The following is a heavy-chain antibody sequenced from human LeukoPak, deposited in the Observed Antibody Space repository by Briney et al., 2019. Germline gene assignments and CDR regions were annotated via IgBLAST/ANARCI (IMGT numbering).Heavy chain of an antibody. CDR1: GGLISSGGYY. D-gene: IGHD3-10*01. V-gene: IGHV4-31*03. J-gene: IGHJ4*02. CDR2: TDNRGST. Sequence: KASETLSLTCTVSGGLISSGGYYWSWIRQYSGKGLEWIGYTDNRGSTYSNPSLQSRATISVDTSKNQFSLKLTSVTAADTAVYYCARQRGDGLYWGQGTLVTVSS. CDR3: ARQRGDGLY.